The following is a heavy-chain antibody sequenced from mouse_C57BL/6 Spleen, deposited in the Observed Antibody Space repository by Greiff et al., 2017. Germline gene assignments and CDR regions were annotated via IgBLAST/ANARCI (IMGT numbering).Heavy chain of an antibody. V-gene: IGHV7-3*01. D-gene: IGHD2-3*01. CDR3: ARSPDGYYKVFAY. Sequence: EVQLVESGGGLVQPGGSLSLSCAASGFTFTDYYMSWVRQPPGKALEWLGFIRNKANGYTTEYSASVKGRFTISRDNSQSILYLQMNALRAEDSATYYCARSPDGYYKVFAYWGQGTLVTVSA. CDR1: GFTFTDYY. CDR2: IRNKANGYTT. J-gene: IGHJ3*01.